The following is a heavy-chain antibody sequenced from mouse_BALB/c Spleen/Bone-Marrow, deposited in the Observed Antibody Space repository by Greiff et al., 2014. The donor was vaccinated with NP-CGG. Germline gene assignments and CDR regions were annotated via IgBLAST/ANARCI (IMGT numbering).Heavy chain of an antibody. CDR3: AREGGDYFDY. V-gene: IGHV1-14*01. Sequence: LVESGPELVKPGASVKMSCKASGYTFTSYVMHWVKQKPGQGLEWIGYINPYNDGTKYNEKFKGKATLTSDKSSSTAYMELSSLTSEDSAVYYCAREGGDYFDYWGQGTTLTVSS. CDR2: INPYNDGT. J-gene: IGHJ2*01. CDR1: GYTFTSYV.